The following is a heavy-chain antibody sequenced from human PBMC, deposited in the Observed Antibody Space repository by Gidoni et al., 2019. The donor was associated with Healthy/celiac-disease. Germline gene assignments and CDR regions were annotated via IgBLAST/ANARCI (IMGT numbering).Heavy chain of an antibody. D-gene: IGHD3-22*01. CDR2: IWYDGSNK. J-gene: IGHJ4*02. V-gene: IGHV3-33*01. CDR3: ARGDFYVITIDY. Sequence: QVQLVESGGGVVQPGRSLRRYCAASGFTFSSYGMHWVRQAPGKGLEWVAVIWYDGSNKYYADSVKGRFTISRENSKNTLYLQMNSRRAEDTAVYYCARGDFYVITIDYWGQGTLVTVSS. CDR1: GFTFSSYG.